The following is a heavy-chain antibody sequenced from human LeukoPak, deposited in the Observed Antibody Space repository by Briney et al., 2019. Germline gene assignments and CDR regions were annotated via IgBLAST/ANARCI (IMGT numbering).Heavy chain of an antibody. CDR1: RCTFINAW. CDR2: IKSKADGETT. D-gene: IGHD4/OR15-4a*01. J-gene: IGHJ4*02. V-gene: IGHV3-15*01. Sequence: GGSLRLSCAASRCTFINAWMNWVRQAPGKGLEWVGRIKSKADGETTDYAAPVKGRFTISRDDSNNMVYLQMSSLKVEDTAVYYCAIDEPNYAPYDFDYWGQGTLVTVSS. CDR3: AIDEPNYAPYDFDY.